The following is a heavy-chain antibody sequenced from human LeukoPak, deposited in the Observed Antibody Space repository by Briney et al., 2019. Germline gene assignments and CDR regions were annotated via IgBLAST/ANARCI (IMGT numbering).Heavy chain of an antibody. D-gene: IGHD1-7*01. J-gene: IGHJ4*02. Sequence: GGSLRLSCAASGFTFSNCWMSWVRQAPGKGLEWVANIKQDGSEKYYVNSVKGRFTISRDNAKNSLYLQMNSLRAEDTAIYYCAREDDWNYEDYWGQGTLVIVSS. V-gene: IGHV3-7*01. CDR3: AREDDWNYEDY. CDR2: IKQDGSEK. CDR1: GFTFSNCW.